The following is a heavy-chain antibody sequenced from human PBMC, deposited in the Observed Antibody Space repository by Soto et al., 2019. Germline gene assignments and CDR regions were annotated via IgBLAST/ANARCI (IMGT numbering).Heavy chain of an antibody. CDR2: IHSSGST. CDR1: GASMNSYH. CDR3: ARDQGVAAAGITWFDP. J-gene: IGHJ5*02. V-gene: IGHV4-4*07. Sequence: SETLSLTCTVSGASMNSYHWSWIRQPAGKGLEWIGHIHSSGSTNYNPSLKSRVTMSVDTSKNQFSLRLMSLTAADAAVYYCARDQGVAAAGITWFDPWGQGSLVTVSS. D-gene: IGHD6-13*01.